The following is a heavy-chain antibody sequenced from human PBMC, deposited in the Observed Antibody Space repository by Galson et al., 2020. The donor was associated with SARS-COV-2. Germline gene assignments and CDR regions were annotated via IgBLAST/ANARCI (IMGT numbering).Heavy chain of an antibody. Sequence: GGSLRLSCAASGFTFSSYSMNWVRQAPGKGLEWVSSISSSSSYIYYADSVKGRFTISRDNAKNSLYLQMNSLRAEDTAVYYCERGTMVRGVIIEDVDYWGQGTLVTVSS. CDR2: ISSSSSYI. D-gene: IGHD3-10*01. V-gene: IGHV3-21*01. J-gene: IGHJ4*02. CDR3: ERGTMVRGVIIEDVDY. CDR1: GFTFSSYS.